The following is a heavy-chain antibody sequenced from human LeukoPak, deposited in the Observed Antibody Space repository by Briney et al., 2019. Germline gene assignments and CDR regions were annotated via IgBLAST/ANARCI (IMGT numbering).Heavy chain of an antibody. CDR1: GDTVSSNSAA. V-gene: IGHV6-1*01. D-gene: IGHD6-13*01. CDR3: ARDADIAAAATGGFDI. CDR2: TYYRSKWYN. Sequence: SQTLSLTSAISGDTVSSNSAAWNWIRQSPSRGLEWLGRTYYRSKWYNDYAVSVKSRITINPDTSKNQFSLQLNSVTPEDTAVYYCARDADIAAAATGGFDIWGQGTTVTVSS. J-gene: IGHJ3*02.